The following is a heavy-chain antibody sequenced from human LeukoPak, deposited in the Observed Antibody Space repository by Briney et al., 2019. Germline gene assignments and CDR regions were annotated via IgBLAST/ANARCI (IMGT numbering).Heavy chain of an antibody. V-gene: IGHV1-8*01. Sequence: ASVKVSCKASGYTFTRYDINWVREATGQGLEWMGWMNPNRGNTGYAQEFQGRVTMTRNTSISTAYMELSSLRSEDTAVYYCARAKVDNFKRWLQLKGEYYFDYWGQGTLVTVSS. CDR2: MNPNRGNT. CDR1: GYTFTRYD. D-gene: IGHD5-24*01. J-gene: IGHJ4*02. CDR3: ARAKVDNFKRWLQLKGEYYFDY.